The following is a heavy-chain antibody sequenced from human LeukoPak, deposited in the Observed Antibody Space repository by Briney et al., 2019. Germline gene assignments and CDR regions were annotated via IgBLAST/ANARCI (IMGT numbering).Heavy chain of an antibody. CDR2: ISSSSSYI. CDR1: GFTFSSYS. J-gene: IGHJ2*01. V-gene: IGHV3-21*01. D-gene: IGHD3-22*01. Sequence: PGGSLRLSCAASGFTFSSYSMNWVRQAPGKGLEWVSSISSSSSYIYYADSVKGRFTISRDNAKNTLYLQMNGLRAEDTAVYYCARGVTMIVVVIHDWYFDLWGRGTLVTVSS. CDR3: ARGVTMIVVVIHDWYFDL.